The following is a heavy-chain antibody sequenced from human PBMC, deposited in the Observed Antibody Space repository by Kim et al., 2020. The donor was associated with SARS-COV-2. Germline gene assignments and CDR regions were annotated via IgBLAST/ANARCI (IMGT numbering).Heavy chain of an antibody. CDR3: ARVGEWLVTAFEI. CDR1: GGSISSSSYY. V-gene: IGHV4-39*07. CDR2: IYYSGST. D-gene: IGHD6-19*01. J-gene: IGHJ3*02. Sequence: SETLSLTCTVSGGSISSSSYYWGWIRQPPGMGLEWIGSIYYSGSTYYNPSLKSRVTISVDTSKNQFSLKLSSVTAADTAVYYCARVGEWLVTAFEIWGQGTMVTVSS.